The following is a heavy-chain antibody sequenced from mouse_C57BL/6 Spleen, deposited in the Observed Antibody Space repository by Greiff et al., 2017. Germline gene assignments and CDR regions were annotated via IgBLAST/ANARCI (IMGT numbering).Heavy chain of an antibody. D-gene: IGHD4-1*01. V-gene: IGHV1-55*01. J-gene: IGHJ4*01. CDR1: GYTFTSYW. Sequence: VQLQQPGAELVKPGASVKMSCKASGYTFTSYWITWVKQRPGQGLEWIGDIYPGRGGTNYNKKFKGKATLTVDTSSSTAYMQLSSRTSEDSAVYYCARAGDINWGAMDYWGQGTSVTVSS. CDR2: IYPGRGGT. CDR3: ARAGDINWGAMDY.